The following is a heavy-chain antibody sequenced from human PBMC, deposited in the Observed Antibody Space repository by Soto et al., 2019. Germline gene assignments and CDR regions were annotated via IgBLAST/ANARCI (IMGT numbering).Heavy chain of an antibody. CDR1: GFTFSDYW. CDR3: AGADSHFYH. D-gene: IGHD3-3*02. CDR2: INKDGSEK. J-gene: IGHJ4*02. V-gene: IGHV3-7*04. Sequence: EVQLVESGGGLVQPGGSLRLSCAASGFTFSDYWMTWVRQAPGKGLEWVANINKDGSEKYYVDSVKGRFTISRDNAKTSPYLQIKSRGAEDAAVYYCAGADSHFYHWGQGTLVTVSS.